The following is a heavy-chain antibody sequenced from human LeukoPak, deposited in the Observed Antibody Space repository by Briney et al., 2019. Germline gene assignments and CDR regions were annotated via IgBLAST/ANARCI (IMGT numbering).Heavy chain of an antibody. V-gene: IGHV3-53*01. J-gene: IGHJ4*02. Sequence: GGSLRLSCAASGFTVSSNYMSWVRQAPGKGLEWVSVIYSGGSTYYADSVKGRFTISRDNFRNTLYLQMNSLRAEDTAVYYCARHLLWFGELSGGFDYWGQGTLVTVSS. CDR2: IYSGGST. CDR1: GFTVSSNY. D-gene: IGHD3-10*01. CDR3: ARHLLWFGELSGGFDY.